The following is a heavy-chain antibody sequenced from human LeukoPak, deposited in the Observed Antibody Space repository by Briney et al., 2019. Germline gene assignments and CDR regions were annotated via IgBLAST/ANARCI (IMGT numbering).Heavy chain of an antibody. J-gene: IGHJ4*02. CDR3: AKVEGGVFDY. V-gene: IGHV3-23*01. CDR1: GFTYNYA. D-gene: IGHD3-16*01. Sequence: GCSLRLSCAPSGFTYNYAVSWVRQAPEKGLDWVSGIMGSGDSTYYAASVKGRFTVSRVNSKNTLYVQMNRLRAEYTAVYYCAKVEGGVFDYWGQGTLVTVSS. CDR2: IMGSGDST.